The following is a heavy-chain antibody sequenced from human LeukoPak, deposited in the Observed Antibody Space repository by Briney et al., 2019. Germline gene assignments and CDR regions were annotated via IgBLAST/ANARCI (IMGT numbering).Heavy chain of an antibody. CDR1: GGSINNYF. CDR3: ARAAGYCSGGTCYDY. CDR2: IYYSGST. V-gene: IGHV4-59*01. Sequence: PSETLSLTCTVSGGSINNYFWTWIRQPPGKRLEWIGSIYYSGSTNYNPSLKSRLTISVDTSKKQFSLNMSSVTAADTGVYYCARAAGYCSGGTCYDYWGQGTLVTVSS. J-gene: IGHJ4*02. D-gene: IGHD2-15*01.